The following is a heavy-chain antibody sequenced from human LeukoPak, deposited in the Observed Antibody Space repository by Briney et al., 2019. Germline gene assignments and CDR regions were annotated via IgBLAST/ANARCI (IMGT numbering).Heavy chain of an antibody. J-gene: IGHJ4*02. CDR1: GYSFTTYW. Sequence: GESLKISCKGSGYSFTTYWIGWVRQMPGKGLEWMGIIYPGDSDSRYSPSFQGQVTISADKSISTAYLQWSSLKASDTAMYYCARRSEKWQPDYWGQGTLVTVSS. D-gene: IGHD1-26*01. CDR3: ARRSEKWQPDY. CDR2: IYPGDSDS. V-gene: IGHV5-51*01.